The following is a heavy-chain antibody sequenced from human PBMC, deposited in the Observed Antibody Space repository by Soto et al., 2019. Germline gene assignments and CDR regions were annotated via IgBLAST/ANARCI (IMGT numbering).Heavy chain of an antibody. V-gene: IGHV4-61*01. D-gene: IGHD2-15*01. CDR3: ARGGYCSGGSCYSRLDH. J-gene: IGHJ5*02. CDR1: GGSVSSGSYY. CDR2: IYYSGST. Sequence: SETLSLTCTVSGGSVSSGSYYWSWIRRPPGKGLEWIGYIYYSGSTSYNPSLKSRVTISVDTSNNEFSLKLSSVTAADTAVYYCARGGYCSGGSCYSRLDHWAQGNLVTVSS.